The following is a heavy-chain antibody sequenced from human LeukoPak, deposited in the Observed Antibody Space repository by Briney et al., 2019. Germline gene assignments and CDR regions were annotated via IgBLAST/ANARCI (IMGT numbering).Heavy chain of an antibody. Sequence: SETLSLTCAVSGYSISSGYSWGGIRQPPGKGLEWVGTISHTGTIYYNPSLKSRVAISPDTSKNQFSLKLSSVTAADTAVYYCARSGTTSGRGFDPWGQGTLVTVSS. CDR3: ARSGTTSGRGFDP. D-gene: IGHD1-7*01. CDR1: GYSISSGYS. CDR2: ISHTGTI. J-gene: IGHJ5*02. V-gene: IGHV4-38-2*01.